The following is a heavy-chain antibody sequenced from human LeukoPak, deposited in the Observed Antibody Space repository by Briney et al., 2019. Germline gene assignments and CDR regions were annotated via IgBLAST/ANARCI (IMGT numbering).Heavy chain of an antibody. CDR1: ASTFSRSY. V-gene: IGHV3-7*01. J-gene: IGHJ4*02. Sequence: PGGSLRLSCAASASTFSRSYMGWVRQAPGKGLEWVALMRLAGSVTYYAESVKGRFTISRDNTKNLLYLHMNNLRAEDTAVYHCVIDRGARWGQGTLVTVSS. CDR2: MRLAGSVT. CDR3: VIDRGAR.